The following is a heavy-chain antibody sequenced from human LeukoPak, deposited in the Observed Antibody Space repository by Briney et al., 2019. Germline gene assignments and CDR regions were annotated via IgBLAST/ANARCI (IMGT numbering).Heavy chain of an antibody. CDR3: AREGVVGAYGHFDY. CDR1: GGSFSGYY. J-gene: IGHJ4*02. D-gene: IGHD2-15*01. V-gene: IGHV4-34*01. Sequence: SETLSLTCAVYGGSFSGYYWSWLRQPPGKGLEGIGEINHSGSTNYNPSLKSRATISVDTSKNQFSLKLSSVTAADTAVDYCAREGVVGAYGHFDYWGQGTLVTVSS. CDR2: INHSGST.